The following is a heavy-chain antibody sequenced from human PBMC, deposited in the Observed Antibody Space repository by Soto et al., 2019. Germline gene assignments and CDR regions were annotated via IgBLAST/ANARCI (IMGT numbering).Heavy chain of an antibody. CDR2: IYYSGST. Sequence: TLSLTCTVSGGSSISGGYYWSWIRQHPGKGLEWIGYIYYSGSTYYNPSLKSRVTISVDTSKNQFSLKLSSVTAADTAVYYCARDMVRGVFDYWGQGTLVTVSS. J-gene: IGHJ4*02. CDR1: GGSSISGGYY. V-gene: IGHV4-31*03. CDR3: ARDMVRGVFDY. D-gene: IGHD3-10*01.